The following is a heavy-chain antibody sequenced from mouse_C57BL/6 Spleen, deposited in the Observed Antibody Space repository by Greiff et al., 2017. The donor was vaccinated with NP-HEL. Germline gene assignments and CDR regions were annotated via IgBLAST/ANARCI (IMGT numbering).Heavy chain of an antibody. D-gene: IGHD2-1*01. CDR1: GVDFSRYW. CDR2: INPDSSTI. J-gene: IGHJ4*01. Sequence: EAGGVDFSRYWMSWVRRAPGKGLEWIGEINPDSSTINYAPSLKDKFIISRDNAKNTLYLQMSKVRSEDTAVYYCARLGGNFYAMDYWGQGTLVTVSS. CDR3: ARLGGNFYAMDY. V-gene: IGHV4-1*01.